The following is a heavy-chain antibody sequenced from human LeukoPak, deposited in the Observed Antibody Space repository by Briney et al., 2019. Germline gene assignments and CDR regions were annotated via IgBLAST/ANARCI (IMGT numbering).Heavy chain of an antibody. D-gene: IGHD3-10*01. CDR1: GGSISSYY. V-gene: IGHV4-59*01. CDR2: IYYSGST. CDR3: ARASVAKTYYYGSGSYYWFDP. J-gene: IGHJ5*02. Sequence: SETLSLTCTVSGGSISSYYWSWIRQPPGKGLEWIGYIYYSGSTNYNPSLKSRVTISVDTSKNQFSLKLSSVTAADTAVYYCARASVAKTYYYGSGSYYWFDPWGQGTLVTVSS.